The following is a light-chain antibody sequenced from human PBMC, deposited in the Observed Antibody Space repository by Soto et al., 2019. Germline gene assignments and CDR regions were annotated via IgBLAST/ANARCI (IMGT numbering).Light chain of an antibody. CDR2: AAS. V-gene: IGKV1-27*01. J-gene: IGKJ4*01. CDR3: HKYNSLPPT. Sequence: DFQLAQSPSSLSPSVGDRVTITCRASQHIMNDLAWYQQKPGKPPRLLISAASTLQSGVPSRFSASGFGTEFTLTISSLQPEDAATYYCHKYNSLPPTFGGGTKVEIK. CDR1: QHIMND.